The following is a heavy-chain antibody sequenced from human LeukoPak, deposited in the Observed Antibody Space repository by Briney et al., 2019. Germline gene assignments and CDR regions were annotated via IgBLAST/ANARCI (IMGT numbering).Heavy chain of an antibody. V-gene: IGHV1-2*02. CDR3: ARTPYYYDGSGYAFDI. J-gene: IGHJ3*02. Sequence: GASVTVSCKTSAYTFTGYYMHWVRQAPGQGLEWMGWISPNSGGTNYAQKFQGRVTMTRDTSISTAYMELSRLRSDDTAVYYCARTPYYYDGSGYAFDIWGQGTMVTVSS. CDR2: ISPNSGGT. D-gene: IGHD3-22*01. CDR1: AYTFTGYY.